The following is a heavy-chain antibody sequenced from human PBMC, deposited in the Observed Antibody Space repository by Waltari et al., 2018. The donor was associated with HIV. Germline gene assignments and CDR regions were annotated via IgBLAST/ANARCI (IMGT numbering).Heavy chain of an antibody. CDR1: GYTFTSYD. J-gene: IGHJ4*02. CDR2: MDPNSGNT. V-gene: IGHV1-8*01. Sequence: QVQLVQSGAEVKTPGASVKVSCKASGYTFTSYDINWVRQATGQGLEWMGWMDPNSGNTSYAQECQGRVTMTRNASITTAYMELSSLRSEDTAVYFCARGIRAGRYETLTGQDYWGQGTLFTVSS. CDR3: ARGIRAGRYETLTGQDY. D-gene: IGHD3-9*01.